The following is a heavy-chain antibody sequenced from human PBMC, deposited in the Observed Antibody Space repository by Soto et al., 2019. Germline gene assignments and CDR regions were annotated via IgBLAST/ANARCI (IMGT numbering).Heavy chain of an antibody. D-gene: IGHD6-6*01. CDR2: IKSKTDGGTT. CDR1: GFTFSNAW. V-gene: IGHV3-15*01. CDR3: TTVCTYSSSPRFDY. Sequence: GGSLRLSCAASGFTFSNAWMSWVRQAPGKGLEWVGRIKSKTDGGTTDYAAPVKGRFTISRDDSKNTLYLQMNSLKTEDTAVYYCTTVCTYSSSPRFDYWGQGTLVTVSS. J-gene: IGHJ4*02.